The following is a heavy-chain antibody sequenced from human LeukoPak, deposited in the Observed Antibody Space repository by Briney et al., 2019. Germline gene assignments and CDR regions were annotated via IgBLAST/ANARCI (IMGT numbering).Heavy chain of an antibody. Sequence: RASVTVSCKASGLSLTHDGISWVRQAPGQGLEWMGWINTNTGNPTYAQGFTGRFVFSLDTSVSTAYLQISSLKAEGTAVYYCARRITMVRGVIDSDYWGQGTLVTVSS. CDR2: INTNTGNP. D-gene: IGHD3-10*01. V-gene: IGHV7-4-1*02. J-gene: IGHJ4*02. CDR1: GLSLTHDG. CDR3: ARRITMVRGVIDSDY.